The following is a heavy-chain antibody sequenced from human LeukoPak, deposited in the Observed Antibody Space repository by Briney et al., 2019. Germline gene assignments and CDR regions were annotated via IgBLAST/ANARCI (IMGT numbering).Heavy chain of an antibody. CDR3: ARESGRDILD. V-gene: IGHV4-61*02. CDR2: IYTSGST. CDR1: GGSINSGNDY. Sequence: SETLSLTCTVSGGSINSGNDYWSWIRQPAGKELEWIGRIYTSGSTNYNPSLKSRVTISVDTSKNQFSLKLSSVAAADTAVYYCARESGRDILDWGQGTLVTVSS. D-gene: IGHD3-9*01. J-gene: IGHJ4*02.